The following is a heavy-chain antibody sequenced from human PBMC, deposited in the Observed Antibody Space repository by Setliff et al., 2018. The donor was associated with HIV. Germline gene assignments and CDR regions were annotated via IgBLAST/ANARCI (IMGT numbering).Heavy chain of an antibody. Sequence: ETLSLTCTVSGGSISSYYWSWIRQPPGKGLEWIGYIYYSGSTNYNPSLKSRVTISVDTSKNQFSLKLSSVTAADTAVYYCARTRAPYFFDFWGQGAQVTVSS. CDR2: IYYSGST. D-gene: IGHD1-26*01. CDR3: ARTRAPYFFDF. CDR1: GGSISSYY. J-gene: IGHJ4*02. V-gene: IGHV4-59*08.